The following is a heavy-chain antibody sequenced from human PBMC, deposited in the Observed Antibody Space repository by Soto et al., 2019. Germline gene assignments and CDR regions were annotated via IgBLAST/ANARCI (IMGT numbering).Heavy chain of an antibody. Sequence: PGGSLRLSCATSGFTFYNFAMTWVRQAPGKGLEWVSVISGSGGGTYYTDSVKGRFTISRDNSKNTLFLQMNSLRTEDTAVYFCAKEVDPYCTYRYAGHWGQGTLVTVSS. CDR1: GFTFYNFA. CDR2: ISGSGGGT. V-gene: IGHV3-23*01. J-gene: IGHJ4*02. D-gene: IGHD1-26*01. CDR3: AKEVDPYCTYRYAGH.